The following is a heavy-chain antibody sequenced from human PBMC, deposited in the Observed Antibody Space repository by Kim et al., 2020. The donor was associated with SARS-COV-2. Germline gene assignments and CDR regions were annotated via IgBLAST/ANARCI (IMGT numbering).Heavy chain of an antibody. CDR1: GFTFSSYG. V-gene: IGHV3-33*05. J-gene: IGHJ3*02. CDR3: AREVYYDSYAFDI. Sequence: GGSLRLSCAASGFTFSSYGMHWVRQAPGKGLEWVAVISYDGSNKYYADSVKGRFTISRDNSKNTLYLQMNSLRAEDTAVYYCAREVYYDSYAFDIWGQGT. CDR2: ISYDGSNK. D-gene: IGHD3-22*01.